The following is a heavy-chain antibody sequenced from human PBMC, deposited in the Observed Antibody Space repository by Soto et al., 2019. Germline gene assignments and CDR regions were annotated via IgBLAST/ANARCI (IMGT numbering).Heavy chain of an antibody. CDR1: SYTFTSYG. D-gene: IGHD6-13*01. CDR2: ISAYNGNT. Sequence: VQLVQSGAAVKKPGGSVKASCKASSYTFTSYGISWERQAPGHGLEWMGWISAYNGNTNYAQKLQGRVTMTTDTSTSTAYMELRSLRSDDTAVYYCARVRGWIAEANWFDPWGQGTLVTVSS. V-gene: IGHV1-18*01. CDR3: ARVRGWIAEANWFDP. J-gene: IGHJ5*02.